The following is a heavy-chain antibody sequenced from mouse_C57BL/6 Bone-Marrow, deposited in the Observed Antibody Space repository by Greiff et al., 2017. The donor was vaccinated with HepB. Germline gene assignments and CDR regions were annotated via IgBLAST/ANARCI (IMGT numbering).Heavy chain of an antibody. D-gene: IGHD1-2*01. Sequence: QVQLQQSGAELVKPGASVKISCKASGYAFSSYWMNWVKQRPGKGLEWIGQIYPGDGDTNYNGKFKGKATLTADKSSSTAYMQLSSLTSEDSAVYFCARGIHYYYAMDYWGQGTSVTVSS. CDR1: GYAFSSYW. CDR3: ARGIHYYYAMDY. J-gene: IGHJ4*01. V-gene: IGHV1-80*01. CDR2: IYPGDGDT.